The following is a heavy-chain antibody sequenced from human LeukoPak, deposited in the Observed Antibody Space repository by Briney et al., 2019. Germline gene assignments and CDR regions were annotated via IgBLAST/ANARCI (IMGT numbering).Heavy chain of an antibody. Sequence: ASVKVSCKASGYTFTGYYMHWVRQAPGQGLEWMGWINPNSGGTNYAQKLQGWVTMTRDTSISTAYMELSRLRSDDTAVYYCARESGYCTNGVCHDYYYYGMDVWGQGTTVTVSS. V-gene: IGHV1-2*04. CDR3: ARESGYCTNGVCHDYYYYGMDV. CDR2: INPNSGGT. CDR1: GYTFTGYY. J-gene: IGHJ6*02. D-gene: IGHD2-8*01.